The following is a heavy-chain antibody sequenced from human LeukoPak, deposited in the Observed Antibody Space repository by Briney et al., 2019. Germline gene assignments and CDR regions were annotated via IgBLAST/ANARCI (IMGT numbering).Heavy chain of an antibody. V-gene: IGHV3-74*01. CDR2: INSVGSIT. D-gene: IGHD2-15*01. Sequence: GGSLRLSCAASGFTFTTYWMHWVRQAPGKGLVWVSHINSVGSITSYADSVKGRFTISRDNAKNTLYLQMNSLRAEDTAVYYCASRIGDYWGQGTLVTVSS. J-gene: IGHJ4*02. CDR3: ASRIGDY. CDR1: GFTFTTYW.